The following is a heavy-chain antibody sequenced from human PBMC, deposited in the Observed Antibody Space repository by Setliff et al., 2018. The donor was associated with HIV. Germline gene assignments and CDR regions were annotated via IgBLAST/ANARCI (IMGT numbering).Heavy chain of an antibody. J-gene: IGHJ4*02. CDR2: IYVTGST. CDR3: ARDTEMVKEGTDY. V-gene: IGHV4-61*09. Sequence: PSETLSLTCSVSGDSIRGSGDYWSWVRQPAGKRPEWIGHIYVTGSTAYKPYLRGRATISLDTSKNQFSLKLTSVTAADTAVYFCARDTEMVKEGTDYWGQGTLVTVSS. D-gene: IGHD5-18*01. CDR1: GDSIRGSGDY.